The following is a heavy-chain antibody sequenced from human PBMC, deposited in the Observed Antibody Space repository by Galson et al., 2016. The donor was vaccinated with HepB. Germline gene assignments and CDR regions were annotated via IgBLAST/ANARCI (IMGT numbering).Heavy chain of an antibody. CDR3: ARGLVSFDLGMDV. D-gene: IGHD6-6*01. V-gene: IGHV4-34*01. J-gene: IGHJ6*02. CDR2: INRSGSA. Sequence: SETLSLTCAVYGGSFSTYYWTWIRQPPGKGLEWIGEINRSGSANYNPSLKSRVTISVDTSKNQFSLKLTSVTAADSAVYYCARGLVSFDLGMDVWGQGTTVTVSS. CDR1: GGSFSTYY.